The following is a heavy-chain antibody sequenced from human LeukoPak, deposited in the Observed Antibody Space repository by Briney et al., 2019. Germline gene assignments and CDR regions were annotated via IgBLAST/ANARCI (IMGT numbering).Heavy chain of an antibody. CDR2: IKQDGRKK. Sequence: GGSLRLSCVASGFTLSNYWMTWVRQPPGKGLEWVSNIKQDGRKKYYVDSVKGRFTISRDNAKDSLYLQMNSLRAEDTAVYYCARETNGWYTRWFAAGGQGTLVSVSS. CDR1: GFTLSNYW. V-gene: IGHV3-7*01. CDR3: ARETNGWYTRWFAA. D-gene: IGHD6-19*01. J-gene: IGHJ5*02.